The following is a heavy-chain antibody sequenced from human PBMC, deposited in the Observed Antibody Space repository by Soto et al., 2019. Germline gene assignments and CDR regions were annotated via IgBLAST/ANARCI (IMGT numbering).Heavy chain of an antibody. CDR1: GGTFSSQS. J-gene: IGHJ6*02. CDR3: ARGRVVVAATQELRGLPGYHYYRMDV. CDR2: TIPIFGTV. V-gene: IGHV1-69*01. D-gene: IGHD2-15*01. Sequence: QVQLVQSGAEVKKPGSSVRVSCKASGGTFSSQSISWVRQAPGQGLEWVGGTIPIFGTVNFAQKFQGSVSITADESTSTVYRELSSLRPEDTAIYYWARGRVVVAATQELRGLPGYHYYRMDVWGQGTTVTVSS.